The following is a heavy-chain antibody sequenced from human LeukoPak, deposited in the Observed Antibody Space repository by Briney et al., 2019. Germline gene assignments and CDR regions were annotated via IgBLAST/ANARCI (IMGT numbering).Heavy chain of an antibody. CDR1: GFTFDEYA. V-gene: IGHV3-9*01. J-gene: IGHJ4*02. CDR3: AKRSESYSFDY. CDR2: ISWNSGVI. D-gene: IGHD3-3*01. Sequence: GRSLRLSCAASGFTFDEYAMHWVRQAPGKGLEWVAGISWNSGVITYADSVRGRFTISRDNAKDSLILQMNSLTTEDTALYFCAKRSESYSFDYWGQGTLVTVSS.